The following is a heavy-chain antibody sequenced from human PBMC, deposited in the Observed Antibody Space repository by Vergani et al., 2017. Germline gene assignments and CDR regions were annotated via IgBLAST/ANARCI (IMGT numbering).Heavy chain of an antibody. CDR1: GFSLSNARMG. D-gene: IGHD3-3*01. V-gene: IGHV2-26*01. J-gene: IGHJ4*02. Sequence: QVTLKESGPVLVKPTETLTLTCTVSGFSLSNARMGVSWIRQPPGKALEWLAHIFSNDEKSYSTSLKRRLTISKDTSKSQVVLTMTNMDPVDTATYYCARIVNRVTIFGVVLGRYYFDYWGQGTLVTVSS. CDR3: ARIVNRVTIFGVVLGRYYFDY. CDR2: IFSNDEK.